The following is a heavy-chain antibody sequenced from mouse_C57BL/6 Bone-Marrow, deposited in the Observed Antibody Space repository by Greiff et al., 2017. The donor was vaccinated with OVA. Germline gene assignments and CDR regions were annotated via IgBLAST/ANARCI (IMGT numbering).Heavy chain of an antibody. Sequence: QVQLKQSGAELMKPGASVKLSCKATGYTFTGYWIEWVKQRPGHGLEWIGEILPGSGSTNYNAKFKGKATFTADTSSNTAYMQLSSLTTEDSAIYYCARNYGSSFYYYAMDYWGQGTSVTVSS. J-gene: IGHJ4*01. CDR3: ARNYGSSFYYYAMDY. V-gene: IGHV1-9*01. D-gene: IGHD1-1*01. CDR2: ILPGSGST. CDR1: GYTFTGYW.